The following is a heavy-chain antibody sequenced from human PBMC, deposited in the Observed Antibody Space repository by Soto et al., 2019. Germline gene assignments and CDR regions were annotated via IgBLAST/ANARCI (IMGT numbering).Heavy chain of an antibody. CDR1: GFTFSSYW. CDR3: VRTSLVVAAATREDY. CDR2: INSDGSST. V-gene: IGHV3-74*01. D-gene: IGHD2-15*01. Sequence: EVQLVESGGGLVQPGGSLRLSCAASGFTFSSYWMHWVRQAPGKGLVWVSRINSDGSSTSYADSVKGRFTSSRDNAKNTLYMQMNSLSAEDTAVYYCVRTSLVVAAATREDYWGQGTLATVSS. J-gene: IGHJ4*02.